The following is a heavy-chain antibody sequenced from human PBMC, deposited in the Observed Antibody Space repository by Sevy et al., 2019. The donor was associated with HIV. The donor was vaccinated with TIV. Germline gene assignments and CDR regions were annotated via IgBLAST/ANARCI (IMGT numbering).Heavy chain of an antibody. CDR1: GFTFSNYP. Sequence: GGSLRLSCAASGFTFSNYPMHWVRQAPGKGLEWVAVISYDGNNKYYADSVKGRFTISRDNSKITLYLQMNSLRTEDTAVYYCARAYDSSGYLDYWGQGTLVTVSS. J-gene: IGHJ4*02. D-gene: IGHD3-22*01. CDR2: ISYDGNNK. V-gene: IGHV3-30-3*01. CDR3: ARAYDSSGYLDY.